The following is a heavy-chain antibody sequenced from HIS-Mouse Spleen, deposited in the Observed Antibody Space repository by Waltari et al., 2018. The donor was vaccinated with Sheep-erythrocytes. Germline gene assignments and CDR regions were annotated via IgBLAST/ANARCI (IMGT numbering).Heavy chain of an antibody. CDR2: ISGSGGRT. J-gene: IGHJ4*02. V-gene: IGHV3-23*01. CDR3: ARGYDFWSGYYDY. CDR1: GFTFSSYA. Sequence: EVQLLESGGGLVQPGGSLRLSCAASGFTFSSYAMSWVRQAPGKGLEWVSAISGSGGRTYYADSVKGRFTISRDNSKNTLYLQMNSLRAEDTAVYYCARGYDFWSGYYDYWGQGTLVTVSS. D-gene: IGHD3-3*01.